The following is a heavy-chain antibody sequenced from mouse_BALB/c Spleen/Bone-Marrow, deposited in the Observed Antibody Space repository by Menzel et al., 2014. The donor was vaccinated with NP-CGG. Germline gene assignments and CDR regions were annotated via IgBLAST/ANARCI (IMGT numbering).Heavy chain of an antibody. CDR1: GFTFSDAW. Sequence: EVQLQQSGGGLVQPGGSMKLSCTASGFTFSDAWMDWVRQSPEKGLEWFAEIRGETNNHAIYYTESVKGRFTISRDDSKSSVYLQMNSLRPEDTRIYYCILYDNDAIDYWGRGTSGTVSS. CDR2: IRGETNNHAI. D-gene: IGHD2-4*01. J-gene: IGHJ4*01. CDR3: ILYDNDAIDY. V-gene: IGHV6-6*01.